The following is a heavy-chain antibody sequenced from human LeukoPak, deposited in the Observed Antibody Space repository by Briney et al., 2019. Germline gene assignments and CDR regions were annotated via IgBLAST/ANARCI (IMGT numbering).Heavy chain of an antibody. J-gene: IGHJ6*02. Sequence: VKPSETLSLTCTVSGGSISSYYWGWIRQPPGKGLEWIGSIYHSGSTYYNPSLKSRVTISVDTSKNQFSLKLSSVTAADTAVYYCARVRGDYPYYYYGMDVWGQGTTVTVSS. V-gene: IGHV4-38-2*02. CDR3: ARVRGDYPYYYYGMDV. CDR1: GGSISSYY. CDR2: IYHSGST. D-gene: IGHD4-17*01.